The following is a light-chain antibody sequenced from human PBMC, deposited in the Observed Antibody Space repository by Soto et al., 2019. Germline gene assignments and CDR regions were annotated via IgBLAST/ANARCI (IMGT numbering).Light chain of an antibody. J-gene: IGKJ5*01. CDR3: QQYDILPIT. V-gene: IGKV1-33*01. CDR2: DAS. Sequence: IQRTQSPSSLSSSVVGRISITWVLFQTIAKSLNWYQQRPGKAPNLLIYDASNLEIGVPSRFSGSGSGTHFTFTISSLQTEDIGTYYCQQYDILPITFGRGTRLEIK. CDR1: QTIAKS.